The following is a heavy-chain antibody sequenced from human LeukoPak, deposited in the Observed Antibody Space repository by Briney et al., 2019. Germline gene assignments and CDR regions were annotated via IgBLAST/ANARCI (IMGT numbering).Heavy chain of an antibody. CDR2: INPNSGGT. Sequence: ASVKVSCKASGYTFTGYYMHWVRQAPGQGLEWMGWINPNSGGTNYAQKFQGRVTMTRDMSTSTVYMELSSLRSEDTAVYYCARDHSESKPPPGLFVLRFLEWLLSSGGFDPWGQGTLVIVSS. V-gene: IGHV1-2*02. CDR3: ARDHSESKPPPGLFVLRFLEWLLSSGGFDP. CDR1: GYTFTGYY. J-gene: IGHJ5*02. D-gene: IGHD3-3*01.